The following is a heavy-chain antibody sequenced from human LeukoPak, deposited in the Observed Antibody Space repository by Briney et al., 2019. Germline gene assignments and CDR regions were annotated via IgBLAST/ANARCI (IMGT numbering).Heavy chain of an antibody. D-gene: IGHD1-26*01. V-gene: IGHV4-39*01. J-gene: IGHJ4*02. Sequence: PSETLSLTCTVSGVSISSSSYYWGWIRQPPGKGLEWIASMYFSGSTYYNPSLKSRVTISVDTSKHQFSLKLSSVTAADTAVYYCARQGRIVGATIPYWGQGTLVTVSS. CDR1: GVSISSSSYY. CDR3: ARQGRIVGATIPY. CDR2: MYFSGST.